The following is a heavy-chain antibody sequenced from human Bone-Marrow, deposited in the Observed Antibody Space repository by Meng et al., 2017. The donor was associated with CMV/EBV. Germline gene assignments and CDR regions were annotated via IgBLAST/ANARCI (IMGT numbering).Heavy chain of an antibody. CDR1: GYTFTSYD. V-gene: IGHV1-8*01. D-gene: IGHD2-2*02. Sequence: ASVKVSCKASGYTFTSYDINWVRQATGQGLEWMGWMNPNSGNTGYAQKFQGRVTMTRNTSISTAYVELSSLRSDDTAIYYCARARYCSRTSCYNFDYWGLGTLVTVSS. CDR3: ARARYCSRTSCYNFDY. CDR2: MNPNSGNT. J-gene: IGHJ4*02.